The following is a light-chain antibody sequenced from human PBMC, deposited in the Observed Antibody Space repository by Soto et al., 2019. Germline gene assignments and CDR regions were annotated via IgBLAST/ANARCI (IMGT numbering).Light chain of an antibody. CDR1: ENINNK. J-gene: IGKJ1*01. CDR2: GAS. V-gene: IGKV3-15*01. Sequence: EIVRTQSPATLTVSAGERATLSCRASENINNKLAWYQQKSGRAPRLLIYGASTRATGIPARFSGSGSGTEFTLTISSLQYEDFAFYYCQQYNNWPPWTFGPGTKVEIK. CDR3: QQYNNWPPWT.